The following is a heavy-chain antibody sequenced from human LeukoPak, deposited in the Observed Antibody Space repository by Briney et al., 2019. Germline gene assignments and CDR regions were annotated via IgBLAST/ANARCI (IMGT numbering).Heavy chain of an antibody. J-gene: IGHJ3*02. CDR1: GFTFSDYY. D-gene: IGHD6-19*01. CDR3: ARVFTGYSSGWYAFDI. V-gene: IGHV3-11*01. CDR2: ISSSGSTI. Sequence: GGSLRLSCAASGFTFSDYYMSWIRQAPGKGLEWVSYISSSGSTIYYADSVKGRFTISRDNAKNSLYLQMNSLRAEDTAVYYCARVFTGYSSGWYAFDIWGQGTMVTVSS.